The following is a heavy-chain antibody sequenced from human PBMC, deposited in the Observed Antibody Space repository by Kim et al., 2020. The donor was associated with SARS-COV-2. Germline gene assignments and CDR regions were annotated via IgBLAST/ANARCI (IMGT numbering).Heavy chain of an antibody. Sequence: GGSLRLSCAASGFTFSSYWMSWVRQAPGKGLEWVANIKQDGSEKYYVDSVKGRFTISRDNAKNSLYLQMNSLRAEDTAVYYCAREVSDFPNFWSGYYSDYWGQGTLVTVSS. CDR1: GFTFSSYW. CDR2: IKQDGSEK. D-gene: IGHD3-3*01. J-gene: IGHJ4*02. V-gene: IGHV3-7*01. CDR3: AREVSDFPNFWSGYYSDY.